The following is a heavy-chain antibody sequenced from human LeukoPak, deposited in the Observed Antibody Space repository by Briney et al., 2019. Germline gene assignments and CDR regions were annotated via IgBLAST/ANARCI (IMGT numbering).Heavy chain of an antibody. D-gene: IGHD6-13*01. V-gene: IGHV3-30*02. J-gene: IGHJ4*02. Sequence: GGSLRLSCAASGFTFSTYWMSWVRQAPGKGLEWVAFIRYDGSNKYYADSVKGRFTISRDNSKNTLYLQMNSLRAEDTAVYYCAKDRLAAAAYFDYWGQGTLVTVSS. CDR2: IRYDGSNK. CDR3: AKDRLAAAAYFDY. CDR1: GFTFSTYW.